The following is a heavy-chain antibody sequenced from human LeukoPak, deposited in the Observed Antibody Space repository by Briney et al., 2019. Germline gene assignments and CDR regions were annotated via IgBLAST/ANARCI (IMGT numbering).Heavy chain of an antibody. CDR2: INHSGST. V-gene: IGHV4-34*01. D-gene: IGHD6-19*01. CDR3: ARDLMRRRIAVAES. J-gene: IGHJ5*02. Sequence: KPSETLSLTCAVYGGSFGGYYWSWILQPPGKGLEWIGEINHSGSTNYNPSLKSRVTISVDTSKNQFSLKLSSVTAADTAVYYCARDLMRRRIAVAESWGQGTLVTVSS. CDR1: GGSFGGYY.